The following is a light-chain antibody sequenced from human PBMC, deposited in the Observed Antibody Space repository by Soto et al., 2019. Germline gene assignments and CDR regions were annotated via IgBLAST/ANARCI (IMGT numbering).Light chain of an antibody. J-gene: IGLJ2*01. CDR2: DNN. CDR1: SSNIGNND. CDR3: GTWDSSLSAVV. V-gene: IGLV1-51*01. Sequence: QSVLTQPPSVSAAPGQKVTISCSGSSSNIGNNDVSWYQQLPGTAPKLLIYDNNERPSGIPDLFSGTKSGTSATLGITGLQTGDEADYYCGTWDSSLSAVVFGGGTKLTVL.